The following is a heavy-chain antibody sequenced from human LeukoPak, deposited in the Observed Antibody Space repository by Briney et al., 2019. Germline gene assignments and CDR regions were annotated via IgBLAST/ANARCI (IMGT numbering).Heavy chain of an antibody. CDR2: LHYSGAS. CDR3: ARDIMVRGVDGADV. J-gene: IGHJ6*02. V-gene: IGHV4-30-4*01. D-gene: IGHD3-10*01. CDR1: GASITRDDYY. Sequence: PSQTLSLTCTVSGASITRDDYYWSWIRQPPGKGLEWIGYLHYSGASYYNPSLKSRVTISGDTSKNLFSLKLSSVTAADTAVYYCARDIMVRGVDGADVWGQGTTVTVSS.